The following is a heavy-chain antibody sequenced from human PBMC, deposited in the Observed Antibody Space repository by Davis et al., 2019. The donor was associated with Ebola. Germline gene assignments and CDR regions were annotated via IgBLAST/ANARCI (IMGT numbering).Heavy chain of an antibody. CDR1: GFTFDDYA. D-gene: IGHD3-22*01. CDR2: ISWNSGSI. J-gene: IGHJ6*02. CDR3: ARVRTEYSYDSRGYYRYYDYYGMDV. V-gene: IGHV3-9*01. Sequence: PGGSLRLSCAASGFTFDDYAMHWVRHAPGKGLEWVSGISWNSGSIGYADSVKGRFSISRDNAKGSLFLQMNSLRGEDTAVYYCARVRTEYSYDSRGYYRYYDYYGMDVWGQGTTVTVSS.